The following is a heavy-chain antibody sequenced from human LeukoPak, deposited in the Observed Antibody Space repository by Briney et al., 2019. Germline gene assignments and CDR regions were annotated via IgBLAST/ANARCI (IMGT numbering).Heavy chain of an antibody. D-gene: IGHD5-12*01. CDR3: ARGDDIVATKHYYYYGMDV. CDR2: INPNSGGT. Sequence: ASVKVSCKASGYTFTGYYMHWVRQAPGQGLEWMGWINPNSGGTNYAQKFQGRVTMTRDTSISTAYMELSGLRSDDTAVYYCARGDDIVATKHYYYYGMDVWGQGTTVTVSS. CDR1: GYTFTGYY. V-gene: IGHV1-2*02. J-gene: IGHJ6*02.